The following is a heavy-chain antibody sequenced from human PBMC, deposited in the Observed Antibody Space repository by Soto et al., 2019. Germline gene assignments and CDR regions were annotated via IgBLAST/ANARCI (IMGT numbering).Heavy chain of an antibody. CDR3: AKDADYVWGSYRPPIDY. Sequence: PGGSLRLSCAASGFTFSSYAMSWVRQAPGKGLEWVSAIGGSGGSTYYADSVKGRFTISRDNSKNTLYLQMNSLRAEDTAVYYCAKDADYVWGSYRPPIDYWGQGTLVTVSS. V-gene: IGHV3-23*01. CDR1: GFTFSSYA. D-gene: IGHD3-16*02. CDR2: IGGSGGST. J-gene: IGHJ4*02.